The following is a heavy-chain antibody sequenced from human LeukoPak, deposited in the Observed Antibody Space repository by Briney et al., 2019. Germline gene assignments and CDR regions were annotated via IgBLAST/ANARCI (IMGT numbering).Heavy chain of an antibody. Sequence: PGGSLRLSCAASGFTFSSYAMSWVRQAPGKGLEWVSAISGSGGSTYYADSAKGRFTISRDNSKNTLYLQMNSLRAEDTAVYYCAKDRRGDPNYFDYWGQGTLVTVSS. CDR3: AKDRRGDPNYFDY. CDR2: ISGSGGST. CDR1: GFTFSSYA. V-gene: IGHV3-23*01. D-gene: IGHD2-21*01. J-gene: IGHJ4*02.